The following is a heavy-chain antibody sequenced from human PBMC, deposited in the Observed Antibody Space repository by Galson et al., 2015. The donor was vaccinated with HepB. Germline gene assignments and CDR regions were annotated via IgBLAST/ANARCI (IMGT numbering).Heavy chain of an antibody. D-gene: IGHD3-3*01. V-gene: IGHV3-21*01. CDR2: ISSSSSYI. J-gene: IGHJ4*02. Sequence: SLRLSCAASGFTFSSYSMNWVRQAPGKGLEWVSSISSSSSYIYYADSVKGRFTISRDNAKNSLYLQMNSLRAEDTAVYYCARVTFSYYDFWSGLFDYWGQGTLVTVSS. CDR1: GFTFSSYS. CDR3: ARVTFSYYDFWSGLFDY.